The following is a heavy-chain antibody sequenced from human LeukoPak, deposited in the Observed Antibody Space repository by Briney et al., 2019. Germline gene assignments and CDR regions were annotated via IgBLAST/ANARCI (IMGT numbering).Heavy chain of an antibody. CDR2: INPNSGGT. Sequence: GASVKVSCKTSGYTFTAYYMHWVRQAPGQGLEWMGWINPNSGGTNYAQKFQDRVTMTRDTPISTAYMELRSLRSDDTAVYYCARDPPGYSSSWPDYYYYGMDVWGQGTTVTVSS. D-gene: IGHD6-13*01. V-gene: IGHV1-2*02. J-gene: IGHJ6*02. CDR3: ARDPPGYSSSWPDYYYYGMDV. CDR1: GYTFTAYY.